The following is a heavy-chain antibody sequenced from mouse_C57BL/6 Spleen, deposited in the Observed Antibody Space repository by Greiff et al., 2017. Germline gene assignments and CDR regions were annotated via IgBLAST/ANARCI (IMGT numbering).Heavy chain of an antibody. D-gene: IGHD1-3*01. CDR3: AREGSGKAMDY. CDR1: GYTFTSYW. J-gene: IGHJ4*01. CDR2: IDPSDSYT. V-gene: IGHV1-69*01. Sequence: QVQLQQPGAELVMPGASVKLSCKASGYTFTSYWMHWVKQRPGQGLEWIGEIDPSDSYTNYNQKFKGKSTLTVDKSSSTAYMQLSSLTSEASAVYYCAREGSGKAMDYWGQGTSVTVSS.